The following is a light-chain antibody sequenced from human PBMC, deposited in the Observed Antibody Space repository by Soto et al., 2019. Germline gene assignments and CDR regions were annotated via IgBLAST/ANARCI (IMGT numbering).Light chain of an antibody. CDR2: AAS. J-gene: IGKJ5*01. CDR3: RQSYSTPQIT. CDR1: QSISSY. Sequence: DIQMTQSPSSLSASVGDRVTITCRASQSISSYLNWYQQKPGKAPKLLIYAASSLQSGVPSRFSGSGSGTDFTLTISSLQPEDFATYYCRQSYSTPQITFGQGTRLEIK. V-gene: IGKV1-39*01.